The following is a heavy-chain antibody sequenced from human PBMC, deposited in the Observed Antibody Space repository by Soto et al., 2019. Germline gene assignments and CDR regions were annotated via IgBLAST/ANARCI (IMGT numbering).Heavy chain of an antibody. J-gene: IGHJ4*02. V-gene: IGHV1-69*13. D-gene: IGHD3-22*01. Sequence: GASVKVSCKASGGTFSSYAISWVRQAPGQGLEWMGGIIPIFGTANYAQKFQGRVTITADESTSTAYMELSSLRSEDTAVYYCASSTYYYDSSGYQLDYWGQGTLVTVSS. CDR1: GGTFSSYA. CDR3: ASSTYYYDSSGYQLDY. CDR2: IIPIFGTA.